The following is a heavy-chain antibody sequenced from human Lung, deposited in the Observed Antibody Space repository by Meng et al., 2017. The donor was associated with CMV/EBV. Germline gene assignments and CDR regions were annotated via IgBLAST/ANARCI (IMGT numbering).Heavy chain of an antibody. D-gene: IGHD3-3*02. Sequence: GESLKISCAASGFTFANAWMSWVRQSPGKGLEWVARVRSGGGTTEYAAPVRGRFSISRDDSYNTLYLQMNSLKTEDTAIYYRATDRPEVLAQIDYWGQGTXVTVSS. CDR3: ATDRPEVLAQIDY. J-gene: IGHJ4*02. V-gene: IGHV3-15*01. CDR2: VRSGGGTT. CDR1: GFTFANAW.